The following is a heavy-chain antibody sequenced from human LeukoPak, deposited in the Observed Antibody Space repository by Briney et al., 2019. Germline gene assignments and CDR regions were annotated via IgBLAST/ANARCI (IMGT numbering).Heavy chain of an antibody. CDR3: IAHFPYFYGFDV. CDR2: IKSEGEGATT. J-gene: IGHJ6*04. V-gene: IGHV3-15*01. D-gene: IGHD3-3*02. CDR1: GFTIDTAW. Sequence: PGGSLRLSCVSSGFTIDTAWMSWVRQAPGKGLEWLGHIKSEGEGATTDYAAPAKGRFAISRDDSKNMIYLQMSSLKIDDTAIYYCIAHFPYFYGFDVWGKGRTVTVSS.